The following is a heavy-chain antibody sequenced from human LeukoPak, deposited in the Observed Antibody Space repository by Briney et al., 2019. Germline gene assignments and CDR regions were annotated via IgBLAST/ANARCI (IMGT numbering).Heavy chain of an antibody. Sequence: PSETLSLTCTVSGGSISSRSDYWGRIRQTPGKGLEWIGNLDSSGSTYYNPSLKSRVTISVGTSKNQFSLNLRSVTAADTAIYFGSRSHDYGVLYFYYYMDVWGKGTTVTVSS. CDR3: SRSHDYGVLYFYYYMDV. CDR1: GGSISSRSDY. D-gene: IGHD4-17*01. CDR2: LDSSGST. V-gene: IGHV4-39*01. J-gene: IGHJ6*03.